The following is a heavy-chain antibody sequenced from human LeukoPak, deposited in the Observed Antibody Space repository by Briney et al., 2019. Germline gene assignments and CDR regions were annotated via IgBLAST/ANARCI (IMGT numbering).Heavy chain of an antibody. CDR1: GGSISSYY. Sequence: SETLSLTCTVSGGSISSYYWSWIRQPPGKGLEWIGYIYYSGSTNYNPSLKSRVTISVDTSKNQFSLKLSSVTAADTAVYYCARNNWNDEGAFDIWGQGTMVTVSS. CDR3: ARNNWNDEGAFDI. V-gene: IGHV4-59*01. CDR2: IYYSGST. J-gene: IGHJ3*02. D-gene: IGHD1-20*01.